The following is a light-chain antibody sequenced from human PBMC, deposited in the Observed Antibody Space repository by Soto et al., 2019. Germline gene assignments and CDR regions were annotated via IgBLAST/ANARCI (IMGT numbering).Light chain of an antibody. CDR3: QQYNNWPPIT. J-gene: IGKJ5*01. V-gene: IGKV3-15*01. CDR1: QSVSSN. Sequence: EIVMTQSPATLSVSPGERATLSCRASQSVSSNLAWYQQKPGQATRLHIYGAYTRATGIPARFSGSGSGTEVTLTISSLQSEDFAVYYCQQYNNWPPITFGQGTRLEIK. CDR2: GAY.